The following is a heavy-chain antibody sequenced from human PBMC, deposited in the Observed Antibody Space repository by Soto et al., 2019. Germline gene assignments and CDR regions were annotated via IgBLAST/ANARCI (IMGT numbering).Heavy chain of an antibody. V-gene: IGHV3-43*01. Sequence: EVQLVESGGVVVQPGGSLRLSCAASGFTFDDYTMHWVRQAPGKGLEWVSLISWDGGSTYYADSVKGRFTISRDNSKNSLYLQMNSLRTEDTALYYCAKDMGYCTNGVCEGAFDIWGQGTMVTVSS. CDR2: ISWDGGST. CDR3: AKDMGYCTNGVCEGAFDI. CDR1: GFTFDDYT. D-gene: IGHD2-8*01. J-gene: IGHJ3*02.